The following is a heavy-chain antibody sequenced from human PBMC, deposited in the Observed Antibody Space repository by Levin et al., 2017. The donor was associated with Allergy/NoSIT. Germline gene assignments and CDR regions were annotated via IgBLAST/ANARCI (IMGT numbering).Heavy chain of an antibody. V-gene: IGHV3-23*01. CDR3: AKETDGDYDWSFDL. Sequence: GASVKVSCAASGFTFSSYAMNWVRQAPGKGLEWVSAISGSGGSTYYADSVKGRFAISRDNSKNTLYLHVNSLRAEDTAVYYCAKETDGDYDWSFDLWGRGTLVTVSS. J-gene: IGHJ2*01. CDR2: ISGSGGST. D-gene: IGHD4-17*01. CDR1: GFTFSSYA.